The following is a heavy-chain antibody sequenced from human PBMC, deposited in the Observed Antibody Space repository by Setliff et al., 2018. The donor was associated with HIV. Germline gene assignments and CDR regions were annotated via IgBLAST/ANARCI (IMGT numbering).Heavy chain of an antibody. CDR2: VDTGGSGT. CDR1: GFTLKNTW. J-gene: IGHJ3*01. Sequence: GGSLRLSCSASGFTLKNTWMHWVRQAPGKGLMWVARVDTGGSGTSYADSVKGRFTISRDNAKNTLYLQMNTLRVEDTAVYYCATVFEVWGQGTMVTVSS. V-gene: IGHV3-74*01. CDR3: ATVFEV.